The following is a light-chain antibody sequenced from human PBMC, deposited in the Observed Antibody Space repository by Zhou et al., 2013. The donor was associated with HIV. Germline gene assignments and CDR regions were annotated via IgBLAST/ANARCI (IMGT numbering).Light chain of an antibody. CDR1: QTVNNNY. Sequence: EIMLTQSPGTLSLSPEERVTPSCRASQTVNNNYLAWYQQKSGQAPRLLIYGASSRATGIPNRFGGSGSGTDFTLTISSLEPDDSAVYYCQQYGSSPYTFGQGTKLEIK. J-gene: IGKJ2*01. CDR3: QQYGSSPYT. CDR2: GAS. V-gene: IGKV3-20*01.